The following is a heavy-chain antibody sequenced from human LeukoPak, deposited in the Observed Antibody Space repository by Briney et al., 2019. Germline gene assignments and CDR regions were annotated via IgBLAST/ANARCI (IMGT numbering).Heavy chain of an antibody. CDR3: ASPNPAYYYDSSGYYDGWFDP. J-gene: IGHJ5*02. CDR2: IYYSGST. D-gene: IGHD3-22*01. V-gene: IGHV4-39*01. Sequence: PGGSLRLSCAASGFTFSSYDMNWVRQPPGKGLEWIGSIYYSGSTYYNPSLKSRVTISVDTSKNQFSLKLSSVTAADTAVYYCASPNPAYYYDSSGYYDGWFDPWGQGTLVTVSS. CDR1: GFTFSSYD.